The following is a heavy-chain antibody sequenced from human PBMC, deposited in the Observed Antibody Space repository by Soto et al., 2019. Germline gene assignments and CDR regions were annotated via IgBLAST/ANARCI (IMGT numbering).Heavy chain of an antibody. J-gene: IGHJ6*03. CDR2: ISGSGGNT. V-gene: IGHV3-23*01. CDR3: AKDLVTGYISYMDV. D-gene: IGHD1-1*01. Sequence: GGSLRLSCAASGFTFSSYAMSWVRQAPGKGLEWVSAISGSGGNTYYADSVKGRFTISRDNSKNTLYLQMNSLRAEDTAVYYCAKDLVTGYISYMDVWGKGTTVTVSS. CDR1: GFTFSSYA.